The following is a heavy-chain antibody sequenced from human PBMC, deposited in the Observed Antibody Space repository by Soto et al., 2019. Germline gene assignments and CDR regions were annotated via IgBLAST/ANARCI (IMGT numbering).Heavy chain of an antibody. CDR1: GYSFTSYW. D-gene: IGHD2-15*01. CDR3: ARNDCSGGSCYSGDYYYYGMDV. V-gene: IGHV5-51*01. CDR2: IYPGDSDT. J-gene: IGHJ6*02. Sequence: GESLKISCKGSGYSFTSYWIGWVRQMPGKGLEWMGIIYPGDSDTRYSPSFQGQVTISADKSISTAYLQWSSLKASDTAMYYCARNDCSGGSCYSGDYYYYGMDVWGQGTTVTVSS.